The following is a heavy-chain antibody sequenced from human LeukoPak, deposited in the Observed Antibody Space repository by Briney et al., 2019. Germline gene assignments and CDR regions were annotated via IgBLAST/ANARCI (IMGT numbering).Heavy chain of an antibody. Sequence: GGSLRLSCAASGFTFSSYSMNWVRQAPGKGLEWVSSISSSSSYIYYADSVKGRLTISRDNAKNSLYLQMNSLRAEDTAVYYCARDPAEEYCGGDCYHDYWGQGTLVTVSS. CDR2: ISSSSSYI. J-gene: IGHJ4*02. V-gene: IGHV3-21*01. CDR3: ARDPAEEYCGGDCYHDY. D-gene: IGHD2-21*02. CDR1: GFTFSSYS.